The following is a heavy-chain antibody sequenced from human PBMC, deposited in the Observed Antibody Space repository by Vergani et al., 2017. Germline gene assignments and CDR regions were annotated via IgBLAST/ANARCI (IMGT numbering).Heavy chain of an antibody. J-gene: IGHJ4*02. Sequence: EVQLLESGGGLVQPGGSLRLSCAASGFTFSSYAMSWVRQAPGKGLEWVSAISGSGGCTYYADSVKGRFTISRDNSKNTLYLQMNSLRAEDTAVYYCAKAHCSSTSCLLYYFDYWGQGTLVTVSS. CDR3: AKAHCSSTSCLLYYFDY. CDR2: ISGSGGCT. CDR1: GFTFSSYA. V-gene: IGHV3-23*01. D-gene: IGHD2-2*01.